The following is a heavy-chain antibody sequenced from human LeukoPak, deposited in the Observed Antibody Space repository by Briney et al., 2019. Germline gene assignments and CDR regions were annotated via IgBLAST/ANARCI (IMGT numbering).Heavy chain of an antibody. D-gene: IGHD6-6*01. CDR1: GFTVSNNY. CDR3: ARDPPAVAANTYG. CDR2: IYSGGAT. Sequence: GGSLRLSCATSGFTVSNNYMRWVRQAPGKGLEWVSLIYSGGATFYADAVKGRFTISRDGSKNTLYLQMNSLRAEDTAVYYCARDPPAVAANTYGWGQGTLVTVSS. J-gene: IGHJ4*02. V-gene: IGHV3-66*01.